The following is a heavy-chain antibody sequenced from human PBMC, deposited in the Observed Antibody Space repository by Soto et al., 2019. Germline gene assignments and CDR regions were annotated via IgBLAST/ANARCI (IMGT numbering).Heavy chain of an antibody. CDR3: AKDQSPPIAAAGFYYYSGKEG. CDR1: GFTFSNYG. Sequence: QVQLVESGGGVVQPGRSLRLSCAASGFTFSNYGIHWVRQAPGKGLEWVAVISYDGSDKYYADSVKGRFTISRDNSKNTLYLQMNRLRPEDTAVYYCAKDQSPPIAAAGFYYYSGKEGWGQGTTVTVSS. V-gene: IGHV3-30*18. J-gene: IGHJ6*01. CDR2: ISYDGSDK. D-gene: IGHD6-13*01.